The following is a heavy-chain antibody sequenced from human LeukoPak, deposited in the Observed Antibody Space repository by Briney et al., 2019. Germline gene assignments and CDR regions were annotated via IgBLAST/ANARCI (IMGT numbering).Heavy chain of an antibody. J-gene: IGHJ4*02. Sequence: GRSLRLSCAASGFTFSSYAMHWVRQAPGKGLEWVAIISYDGSNKYYADSVKGRFTISRDNSKNTLYLQMNSLRAEDTAVYYCARYSSSVRAADYWGQGTLVTVSS. CDR2: ISYDGSNK. CDR3: ARYSSSVRAADY. CDR1: GFTFSSYA. D-gene: IGHD6-6*01. V-gene: IGHV3-30*04.